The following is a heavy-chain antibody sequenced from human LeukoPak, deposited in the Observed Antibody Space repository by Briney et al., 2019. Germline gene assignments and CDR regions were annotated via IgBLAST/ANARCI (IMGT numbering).Heavy chain of an antibody. Sequence: GGSLRLSCAASGFTFSSYEMNWVRQAPGKGLEWVSYISSSGSTIYYADSVKGRFTISRDNAKNSLYLQMNSLRAEDTAVYYCARGLGVGYGDYFDYWGQGTLVTVSS. CDR3: ARGLGVGYGDYFDY. J-gene: IGHJ4*02. D-gene: IGHD4-17*01. CDR2: ISSSGSTI. V-gene: IGHV3-48*03. CDR1: GFTFSSYE.